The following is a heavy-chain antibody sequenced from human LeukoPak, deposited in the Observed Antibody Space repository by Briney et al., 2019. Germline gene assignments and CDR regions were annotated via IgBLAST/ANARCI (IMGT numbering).Heavy chain of an antibody. V-gene: IGHV3-48*03. CDR3: ARGFQARYFDWSYYFDY. CDR2: ISSSGGTM. Sequence: PGGSLRLSCAASGFTFSSYEMNWVRQAPGKGLEWVSYISSSGGTMYYADSVKGRFTISRDNSKNTLYLQMNSLRAEDTAVYYCARGFQARYFDWSYYFDYWGQGTLVTVSS. D-gene: IGHD3-9*01. CDR1: GFTFSSYE. J-gene: IGHJ4*02.